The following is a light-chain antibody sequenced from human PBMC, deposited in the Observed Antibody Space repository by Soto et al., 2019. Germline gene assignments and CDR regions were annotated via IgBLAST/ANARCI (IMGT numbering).Light chain of an antibody. CDR3: QQYGSSGT. Sequence: ILFMQSPDTLSSSPGDRATLSCRASQSISSRNLAWYQQKPGQGPRLLIYGASNTATGIPDRLSGSGSGTDFTLAIRRLEPEDFAVYYCQQYGSSGTFGQGTKVDIK. V-gene: IGKV3-20*01. CDR1: QSISSRN. J-gene: IGKJ1*01. CDR2: GAS.